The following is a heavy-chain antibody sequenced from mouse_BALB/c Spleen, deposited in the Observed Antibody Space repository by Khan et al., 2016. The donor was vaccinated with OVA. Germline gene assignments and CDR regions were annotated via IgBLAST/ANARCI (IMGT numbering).Heavy chain of an antibody. CDR2: INTHSGVP. V-gene: IGHV9-4*02. J-gene: IGHJ4*01. Sequence: QIQLVQSGPELKKPGETVRISCKASGYTFTTAGIQWVQKMPGKGLKWIGWINTHSGVPKYAEDFKGRFAFSLEISVSTAYLQITNLQNEDTATYCCAGGGAAYYRSDGGAMEYWGQGTSVTVSS. D-gene: IGHD2-12*01. CDR3: AGGGAAYYRSDGGAMEY. CDR1: GYTFTTAG.